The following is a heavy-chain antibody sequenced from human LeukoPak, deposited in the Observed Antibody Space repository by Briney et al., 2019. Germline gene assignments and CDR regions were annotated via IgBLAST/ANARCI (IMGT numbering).Heavy chain of an antibody. CDR3: AAQWLVRVNI. Sequence: YPGGSLRLSCAASGFTFSSYSMNWVRQARGKGLEWVSSISSSSSSIFYADSVKGRFTISRDNAKNSLYLQMNSLRAEDTAVYYCAAQWLVRVNIWGQGTLVTVSS. CDR2: ISSSSSSI. J-gene: IGHJ3*02. CDR1: GFTFSSYS. V-gene: IGHV3-21*01. D-gene: IGHD6-19*01.